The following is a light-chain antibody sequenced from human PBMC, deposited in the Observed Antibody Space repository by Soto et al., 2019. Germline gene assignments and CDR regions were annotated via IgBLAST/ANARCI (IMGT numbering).Light chain of an antibody. CDR1: QSVASSY. Sequence: EIVLTQSPGTLSLSPGARATLSCRASQSVASSYLAWYQQRPGQAPRLLIYGASSRATGIPDRFSGSGSGTDFTLTISRLEPEDFAVYYCQQYVTTPLTFGGGIKVEIK. CDR3: QQYVTTPLT. V-gene: IGKV3-20*01. CDR2: GAS. J-gene: IGKJ4*01.